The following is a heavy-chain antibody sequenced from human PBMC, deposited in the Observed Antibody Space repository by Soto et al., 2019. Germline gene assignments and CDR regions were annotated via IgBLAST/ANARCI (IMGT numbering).Heavy chain of an antibody. CDR2: ISSSSSTI. Sequence: GGSLRLSCAASGFTFSSYSMNWVRRAPGKGLEWVSYISSSSSTIYYADSVKGRFTISRDNAKDSLYLQMNNLRAEDTAVYYCARDRPDYWGQGTLVTVS. V-gene: IGHV3-48*01. CDR3: ARDRPDY. J-gene: IGHJ4*02. CDR1: GFTFSSYS.